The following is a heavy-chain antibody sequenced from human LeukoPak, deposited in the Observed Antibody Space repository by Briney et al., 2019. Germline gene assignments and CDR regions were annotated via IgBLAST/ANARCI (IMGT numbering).Heavy chain of an antibody. Sequence: GGSLRLSCAAPGFTFSSYAMSWVRQAPGKGLEWVSAISGSGDSTYYADSVKGRFTISRDNSKNTLYLQMNSLRAEDTAVYYCAKVWYCSGGSCDEYWGQGTLVTVSS. CDR3: AKVWYCSGGSCDEY. J-gene: IGHJ4*02. CDR1: GFTFSSYA. D-gene: IGHD2-15*01. CDR2: ISGSGDST. V-gene: IGHV3-23*01.